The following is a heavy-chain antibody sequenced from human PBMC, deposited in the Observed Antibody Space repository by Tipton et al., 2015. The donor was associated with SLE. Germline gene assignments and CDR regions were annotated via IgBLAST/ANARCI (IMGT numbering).Heavy chain of an antibody. J-gene: IGHJ4*02. Sequence: TLSLTCAVSGYSISSGHYWGWIRQPPGKGLEWIGSLYATGGSDYNPSLKSRLTMSLDTLKNQFSLSCSSVTAADSAIYYCARATRIIAATATSPHYFDYWGQGALVTVSS. CDR2: LYATGGS. CDR1: GYSISSGHY. D-gene: IGHD6-25*01. V-gene: IGHV4-38-2*01. CDR3: ARATRIIAATATSPHYFDY.